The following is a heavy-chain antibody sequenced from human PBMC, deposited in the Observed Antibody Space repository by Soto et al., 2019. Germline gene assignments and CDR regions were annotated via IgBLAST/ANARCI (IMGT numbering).Heavy chain of an antibody. CDR1: GFSLSTSGVG. CDR3: ARYYYYDSSGSYRNWFDP. CDR2: IYWNDDK. V-gene: IGHV2-5*01. D-gene: IGHD3-22*01. Sequence: SGPTLVNPTQTLTLTRTFSGFSLSTSGVGVGWIRQPPGKALEWLALIYWNDDKRYRPSLKSRLTITKDTSKNQVVLTMTNMDPVDTATYYCARYYYYDSSGSYRNWFDPWGQGTLVTVSS. J-gene: IGHJ5*02.